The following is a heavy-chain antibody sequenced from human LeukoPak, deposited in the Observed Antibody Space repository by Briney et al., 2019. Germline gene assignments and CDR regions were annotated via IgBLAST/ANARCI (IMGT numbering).Heavy chain of an antibody. CDR2: ISKDGCTQ. V-gene: IGHV3-64D*09. D-gene: IGHD3-10*01. CDR3: VKDQVVRGSGSYGDY. Sequence: GGSLTHSRSASGFAHSSYAMYWVRQAPGKGLEYVSAISKDGCTQYYEDQVRSRITISIDNSKKKLYLQMSSLRPEDTAVYYCVKDQVVRGSGSYGDYWGQGTLVTVSS. J-gene: IGHJ4*02. CDR1: GFAHSSYA.